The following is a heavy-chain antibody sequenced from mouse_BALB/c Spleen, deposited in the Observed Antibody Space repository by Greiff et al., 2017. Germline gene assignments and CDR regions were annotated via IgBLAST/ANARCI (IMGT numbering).Heavy chain of an antibody. J-gene: IGHJ1*01. CDR3: AREDYYGSSFYWYFDV. D-gene: IGHD1-1*01. Sequence: QVQLQQSGPELVKPGASVKMSCKASGYTFTSYYIHWVKQRPGQGLEWIGWIYPGDGSTKYNEKFKGKTTLTADNSSSTAYMLLSSLTSEDSAIYFCAREDYYGSSFYWYFDVWGAGTTVTVSS. V-gene: IGHV1S56*01. CDR2: IYPGDGST. CDR1: GYTFTSYY.